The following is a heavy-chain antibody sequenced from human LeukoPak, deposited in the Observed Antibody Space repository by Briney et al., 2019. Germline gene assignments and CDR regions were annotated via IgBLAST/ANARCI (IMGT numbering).Heavy chain of an antibody. D-gene: IGHD4-17*01. CDR3: ARMTTVTHY. V-gene: IGHV3-48*03. J-gene: IGHJ4*02. Sequence: GGSLRLSCAASGFTVSSNYMTWVRQAPGKGLEWVSFISGSAATIYYADSVQGRFTISRDNARNSLYLQMNSLRAEDTAVYYCARMTTVTHYWGQGTLVTVSS. CDR1: GFTVSSNY. CDR2: ISGSAATI.